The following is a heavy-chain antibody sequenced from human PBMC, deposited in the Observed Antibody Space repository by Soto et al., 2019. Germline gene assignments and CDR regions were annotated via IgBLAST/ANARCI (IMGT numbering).Heavy chain of an antibody. CDR2: VNPDNHNT. J-gene: IGHJ4*02. Sequence: GASVKVSCTVSGYRFPSSCINWVRQAPGQGLEWVGWVNPDNHNTNYAQNFQHRVSLTTDTSTNTAFLELRGLRSDDTAVYYGAPVRFGYPFDDWRRGTLVTVSS. D-gene: IGHD3-16*01. CDR3: APVRFGYPFDD. CDR1: GYRFPSSC. V-gene: IGHV1-18*01.